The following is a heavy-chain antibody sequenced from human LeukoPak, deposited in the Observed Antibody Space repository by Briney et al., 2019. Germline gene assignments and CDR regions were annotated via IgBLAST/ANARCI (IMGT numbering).Heavy chain of an antibody. Sequence: GGSLRLSCAASGFTFSSYTMNWVRQAPGKGLEWVSSISGGGSGTYYADSVKGRFTTSRDNSKNTLYLQMNSLRAEDTAVYYCAKDARGGSGSYYDYWGQGNLVTVSS. CDR1: GFTFSSYT. V-gene: IGHV3-23*01. CDR2: ISGGGSGT. D-gene: IGHD3-10*01. CDR3: AKDARGGSGSYYDY. J-gene: IGHJ4*02.